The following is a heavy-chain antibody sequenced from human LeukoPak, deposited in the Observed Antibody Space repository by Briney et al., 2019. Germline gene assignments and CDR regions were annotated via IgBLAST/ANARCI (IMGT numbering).Heavy chain of an antibody. D-gene: IGHD3-3*01. CDR1: GFTFSRYA. Sequence: GGSLRLSCATSGFTFSRYAMHWVRQAPGKGLEWVALISYDANIGSNKYYADSVKGRFTISRDNSKDTLYLQMNSLRAEDTAVYYCARDGGYDFWSGYYQDYWGQGTLVTVSS. V-gene: IGHV3-30-3*01. CDR3: ARDGGYDFWSGYYQDY. J-gene: IGHJ4*02. CDR2: ISYDANIGSNK.